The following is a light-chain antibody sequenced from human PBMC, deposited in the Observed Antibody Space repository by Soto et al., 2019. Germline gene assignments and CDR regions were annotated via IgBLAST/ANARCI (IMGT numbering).Light chain of an antibody. CDR2: HAS. V-gene: IGKV3-15*01. J-gene: IGKJ5*01. Sequence: EIVMAQSPATLSVSAGERTTLSCRASQNINDNLAWYQQKPGQAPRLLIYHASTRSTGTPARFSGSGSGTDFTLTISSLQSEDFAVYYCQHYETWPPMTFGQGTRLEIK. CDR1: QNINDN. CDR3: QHYETWPPMT.